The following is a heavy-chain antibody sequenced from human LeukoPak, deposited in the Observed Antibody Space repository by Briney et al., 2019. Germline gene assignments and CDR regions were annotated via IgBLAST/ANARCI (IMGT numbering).Heavy chain of an antibody. CDR2: ISGSGGST. Sequence: GGSLRLSCAASGFTFSSYAMSWVRQAPGKGLEWVSAISGSGGSTYYADSVKGRFTISRDNSKNTLYLQMNSLRAEDTAVYYCAKDQGMGMVRETFYGMDVWGQGTTVAVSS. V-gene: IGHV3-23*01. CDR1: GFTFSSYA. D-gene: IGHD3-10*01. CDR3: AKDQGMGMVRETFYGMDV. J-gene: IGHJ6*02.